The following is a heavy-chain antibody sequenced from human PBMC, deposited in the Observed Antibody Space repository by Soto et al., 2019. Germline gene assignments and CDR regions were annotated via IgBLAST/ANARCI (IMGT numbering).Heavy chain of an antibody. D-gene: IGHD3-16*01. V-gene: IGHV4-59*01. CDR2: LHYNGFA. CDR3: ARSGHIFAGVF. Sequence: LSLTCTVSGASMNDYYGSWIRQSPGKGLEHIGYLHYNGFAEYSPSLRSRVSISMDTSKNQFSLKLSSVTTADTAIYYCARSGHIFAGVFWGQGILVTVSS. CDR1: GASMNDYY. J-gene: IGHJ4*02.